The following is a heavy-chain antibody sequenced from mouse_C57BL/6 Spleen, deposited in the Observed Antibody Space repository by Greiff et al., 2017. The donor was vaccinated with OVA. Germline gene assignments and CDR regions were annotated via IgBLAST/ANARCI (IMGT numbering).Heavy chain of an antibody. D-gene: IGHD1-1*01. Sequence: QVQLQQPGAELVRPGSSVKLSCKASGYTFTSYWMHWVKQRPIQGLEWIGNIDPSDSETHYNQKFKDKATLTVDKSSSTAYMQLSSLTSEDSAVYYCAGGSSWYYFDDWGQGTTLTVSS. V-gene: IGHV1-52*01. CDR1: GYTFTSYW. CDR3: AGGSSWYYFDD. J-gene: IGHJ2*01. CDR2: IDPSDSET.